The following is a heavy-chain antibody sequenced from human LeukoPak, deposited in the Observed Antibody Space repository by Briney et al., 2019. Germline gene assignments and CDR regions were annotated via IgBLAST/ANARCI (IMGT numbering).Heavy chain of an antibody. Sequence: PGGSLRLSCAASGFTVSSNYMSWVRQAPGKGLEWVSIIYSGGSTYYADSVKGRFTISRDNSKNTLFPQMNSLRAEDTAVYYCARTGGPSMAYYYFDFWGQGTLVTVSS. V-gene: IGHV3-53*01. CDR3: ARTGGPSMAYYYFDF. CDR2: IYSGGST. CDR1: GFTVSSNY. J-gene: IGHJ4*02. D-gene: IGHD2-8*02.